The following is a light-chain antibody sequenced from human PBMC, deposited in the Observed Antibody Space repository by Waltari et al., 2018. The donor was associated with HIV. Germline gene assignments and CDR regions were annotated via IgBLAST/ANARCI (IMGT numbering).Light chain of an antibody. Sequence: LLTQPPSLFRAPAQPVTTCFTGTRFHTRADYHVHWYQQLPGTAPKLLIYGNTIRPSGVPDRFSGSKSGTSASLAITGLQADDEADYYCQSYDSSLSAWVFGGG. CDR3: QSYDSSLSAWV. J-gene: IGLJ3*02. CDR2: GNT. CDR1: RFHTRADYH. V-gene: IGLV1-40*01.